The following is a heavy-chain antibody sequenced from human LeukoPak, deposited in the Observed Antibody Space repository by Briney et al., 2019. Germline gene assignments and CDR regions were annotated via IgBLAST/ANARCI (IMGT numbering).Heavy chain of an antibody. CDR2: IIPIFGAA. J-gene: IGHJ5*02. Sequence: GASVKVSCKASGGTFSSNTISWVRQAPGQGLECMGGIIPIFGAANYAQKFQGRVTITADKSTSTAYMELSSLRSEDTAVYYCARVVPSKNYDILTGYHWFDPWGQGTLVTVSS. CDR3: ARVVPSKNYDILTGYHWFDP. CDR1: GGTFSSNT. D-gene: IGHD3-9*01. V-gene: IGHV1-69*06.